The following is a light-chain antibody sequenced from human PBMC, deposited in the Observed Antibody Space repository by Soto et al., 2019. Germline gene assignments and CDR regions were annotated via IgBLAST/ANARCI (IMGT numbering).Light chain of an antibody. V-gene: IGKV3D-7*01. J-gene: IGKJ1*01. CDR2: GAS. CDR3: QPRT. Sequence: PGERVTLSCRASQRVSSSYLTWYQQKPGQAPRLLIYGASTRATGIPARFSGSGSGTDFTLTISSLQPEDFAVYYCQPRTFGQGTKVEIK. CDR1: QRVSSSY.